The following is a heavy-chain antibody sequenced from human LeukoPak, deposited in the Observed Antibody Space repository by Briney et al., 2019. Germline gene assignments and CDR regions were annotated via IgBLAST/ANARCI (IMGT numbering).Heavy chain of an antibody. CDR2: IYYSGST. CDR1: GGSISSYY. D-gene: IGHD3-9*01. V-gene: IGHV4-59*01. J-gene: IGHJ3*02. CDR3: ARAYYDILTGYEGDAFDI. Sequence: SETLSLTCNVSGGSISSYYWSWIRQPPGKGLEWIGYIYYSGSTNYNPSLESRVTISIDTSKNQFSLKLSSVTAADTAVYYCARAYYDILTGYEGDAFDIWGQGTMVTVSS.